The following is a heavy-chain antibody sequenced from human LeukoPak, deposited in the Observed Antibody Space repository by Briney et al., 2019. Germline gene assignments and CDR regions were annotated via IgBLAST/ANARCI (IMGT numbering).Heavy chain of an antibody. D-gene: IGHD2-2*01. V-gene: IGHV4-34*01. CDR2: INHSGST. CDR3: ARGLTRLPMVVVPAAPLGGYDY. J-gene: IGHJ4*02. CDR1: GGSFSGYY. Sequence: SETLSLTCAVYGGSFSGYYWSWLRQPPGTGLEWIGEINHSGSTNYNPSLKSRVTISVDTSKNQFSLKLSSVTAADTAVYYCARGLTRLPMVVVPAAPLGGYDYWGQGTLVTVSS.